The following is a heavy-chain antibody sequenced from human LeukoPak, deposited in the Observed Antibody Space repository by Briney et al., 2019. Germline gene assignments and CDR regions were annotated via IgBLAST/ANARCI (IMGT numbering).Heavy chain of an antibody. CDR2: NSGGSS. Sequence: GGSLRLSCAASGFTFSTYGVYWVRQAPGKGLEWVSSNSGGSSYYADSVKGRFTISRDNSKNTLYLQMNSLRAEDTAVYYCARYDGGSGPFDYWGQGTLVTVSS. CDR1: GFTFSTYG. CDR3: ARYDGGSGPFDY. D-gene: IGHD3-10*01. V-gene: IGHV3-23*01. J-gene: IGHJ4*02.